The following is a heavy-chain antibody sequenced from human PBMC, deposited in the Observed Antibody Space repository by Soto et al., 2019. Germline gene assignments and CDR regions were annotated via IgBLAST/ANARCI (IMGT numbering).Heavy chain of an antibody. CDR2: TSSGSSTI. J-gene: IGHJ4*02. CDR3: VREQTGTGYDY. D-gene: IGHD1-7*01. Sequence: GGSLRLSCAASGFTFSIYSMNWVRQAPGKVLEWVSYTSSGSSTIYYADSVKGRFTISRDNAKNSLFLQMNSLRAEDTAVYYCVREQTGTGYDYWGQGTLVTVSS. CDR1: GFTFSIYS. V-gene: IGHV3-48*01.